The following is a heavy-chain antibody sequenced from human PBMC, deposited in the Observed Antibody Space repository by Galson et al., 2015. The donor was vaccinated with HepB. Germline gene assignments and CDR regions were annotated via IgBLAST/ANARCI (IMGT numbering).Heavy chain of an antibody. J-gene: IGHJ4*02. Sequence: LRLSCAASGLTFSKAWMSWVRQAPGKGPEWVGLIKSKTDGGTTDYAAPVKGRFSISREDSENTLFLQMNSLKIEDTAVYFCTTVGAYYYDSYDYWGQGTLVTVSS. CDR1: GLTFSKAW. CDR2: IKSKTDGGTT. V-gene: IGHV3-15*05. D-gene: IGHD3-22*01. CDR3: TTVGAYYYDSYDY.